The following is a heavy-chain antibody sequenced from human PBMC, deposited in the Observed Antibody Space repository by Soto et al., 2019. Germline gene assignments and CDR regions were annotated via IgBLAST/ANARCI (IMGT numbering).Heavy chain of an antibody. CDR3: ARDRGYNWNYGWFDP. CDR2: ISGYNGNT. CDR1: GYTFTSYG. Sequence: QVQLVQSGAEVKKPGASVKVSCKASGYTFTSYGISWVRQAPGQGLEWMGRISGYNGNTNYAQKLQGRVTMTTDTSTSTAYMALRILRSDDTAVYYCARDRGYNWNYGWFDPWGQGTLVTVSS. V-gene: IGHV1-18*01. D-gene: IGHD1-7*01. J-gene: IGHJ5*02.